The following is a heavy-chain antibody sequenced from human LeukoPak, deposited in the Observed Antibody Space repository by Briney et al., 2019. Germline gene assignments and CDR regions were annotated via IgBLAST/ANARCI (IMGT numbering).Heavy chain of an antibody. V-gene: IGHV1-69*04. Sequence: GASVKVSCKASGGTFSSYAISWVRQAPGQGLEWMGRIIPILGIANYAQKFQGRVTITADKSTSTAYMELSSLRSEDTAVYYCATQQEMATLNFDYWGQGTLVTVSS. D-gene: IGHD5-24*01. CDR3: ATQQEMATLNFDY. CDR1: GGTFSSYA. J-gene: IGHJ4*02. CDR2: IIPILGIA.